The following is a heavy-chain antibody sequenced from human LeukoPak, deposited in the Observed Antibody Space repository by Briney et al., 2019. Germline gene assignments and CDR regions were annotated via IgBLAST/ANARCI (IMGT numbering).Heavy chain of an antibody. D-gene: IGHD5-12*01. CDR2: ISYDGSNK. J-gene: IGHJ4*02. CDR3: AKDLLATGY. Sequence: PGGSLRLSCAASGFTFSSYGMHWVRQAPGKGLEWVAVISYDGSNKYYADSVKGRFTISRDNSKNTLYLQMNSLRAEDTAVYYCAKDLLATGYWGQGTLVTVSS. CDR1: GFTFSSYG. V-gene: IGHV3-30*18.